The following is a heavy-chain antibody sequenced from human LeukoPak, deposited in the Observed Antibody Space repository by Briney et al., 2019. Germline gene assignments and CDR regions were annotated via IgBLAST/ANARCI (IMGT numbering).Heavy chain of an antibody. J-gene: IGHJ4*02. V-gene: IGHV3-9*01. CDR1: GFTFDDYA. CDR2: ISWNSGNI. Sequence: GGSLRLSCAASGFTFDDYAIHWVRQAPGKGLEWVSGISWNSGNIGYADSVKGRFTISRDNAKNSLYLQMNSLRAGDTALYYCAKVRAAAGTFYFDYWGQGTLVTVSS. D-gene: IGHD6-13*01. CDR3: AKVRAAAGTFYFDY.